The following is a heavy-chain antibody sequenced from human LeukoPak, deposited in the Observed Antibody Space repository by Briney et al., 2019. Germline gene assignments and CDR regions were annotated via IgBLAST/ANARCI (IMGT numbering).Heavy chain of an antibody. CDR3: ARHAPAHFDFL. CDR2: IYYSGTT. V-gene: IGHV4-59*08. D-gene: IGHD3-9*01. J-gene: IGHJ4*02. CDR1: GASISGYY. Sequence: SETLSLTCTVSGASISGYYCSWVRQPPGQGLEWIGYIYYSGTTTYNPSLKGRATMSVDTSKNQFSLRLSSVTAADTAVYYCARHAPAHFDFLWGQGTLVTVSS.